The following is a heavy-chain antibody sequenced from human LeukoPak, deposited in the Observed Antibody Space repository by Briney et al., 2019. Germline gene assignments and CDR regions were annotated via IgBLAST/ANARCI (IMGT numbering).Heavy chain of an antibody. CDR1: GYTFTGYY. CDR2: INPNSGGT. V-gene: IGHV1-2*02. CDR3: ARGTVATPDYYYYYMDV. D-gene: IGHD5-12*01. Sequence: GASVKVSCKASGYTFTGYYMHWVRQAPGQGLEWMGWINPNSGGTNYAQKFQGRVTVTRDTSISTAYMELSRLRSDDTAVYYCARGTVATPDYYYYYMDVWGKGTTVTVSS. J-gene: IGHJ6*03.